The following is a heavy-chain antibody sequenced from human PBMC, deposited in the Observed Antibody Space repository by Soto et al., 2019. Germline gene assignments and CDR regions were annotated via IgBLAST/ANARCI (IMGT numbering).Heavy chain of an antibody. CDR2: ILQVRSSK. CDR1: GCSSRDSR. Sequence: WVSLRLSCSACGCSSRDSRITRARQAPGKELEGVAKILQVRSSKNYVHAVKGRFTISRDNARNSLYVQMNSLRAEDTAVYYCAKYLAYTYGSSFDYWGQGTLVTVSS. J-gene: IGHJ4*02. CDR3: AKYLAYTYGSSFDY. V-gene: IGHV3-7*03. D-gene: IGHD5-18*01.